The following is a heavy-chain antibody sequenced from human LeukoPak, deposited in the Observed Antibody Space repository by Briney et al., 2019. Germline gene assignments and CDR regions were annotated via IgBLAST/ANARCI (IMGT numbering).Heavy chain of an antibody. CDR1: GFTFSWYS. V-gene: IGHV3-21*01. CDR3: AKDLMGIAVAGTSDYGMDV. D-gene: IGHD6-19*01. CDR2: ISSSSSYI. Sequence: GGSLRLSCAASGFTFSWYSMNWVRQAPGKGLEWVSSISSSSSYIYYADSVKGRFTISRDNSKNTLYLQMNSLRAEDTAVYYCAKDLMGIAVAGTSDYGMDVWGQGTTVTVSS. J-gene: IGHJ6*02.